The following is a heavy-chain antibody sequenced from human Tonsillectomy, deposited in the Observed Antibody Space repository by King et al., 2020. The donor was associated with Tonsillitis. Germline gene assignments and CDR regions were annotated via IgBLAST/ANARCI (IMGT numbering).Heavy chain of an antibody. CDR2: ISYDGSDK. J-gene: IGHJ4*02. V-gene: IGHV3-30*04. Sequence: VQLVESGGGVVKPGRSLRLSCAASGFTFSSYAMNWVRQPPGKGLEWVAFISYDGSDKYYADSVKGRFTISRDNSKNTLYLQVNSLTTEDTAVYYCARDSFPFYFYDNTGYPLDYWGQGTLVTVSP. D-gene: IGHD3-22*01. CDR1: GFTFSSYA. CDR3: ARDSFPFYFYDNTGYPLDY.